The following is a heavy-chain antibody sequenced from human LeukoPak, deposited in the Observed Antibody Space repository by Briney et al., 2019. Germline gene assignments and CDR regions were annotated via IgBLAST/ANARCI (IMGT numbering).Heavy chain of an antibody. J-gene: IGHJ6*03. Sequence: PSETLSLTCTVSGGSIGTYYWSWIRQAPGKGLEWIGYIYGTGTRYNPDLQRRGTISVERSRNQFFLKISSVTAADTAVYYCARHIGGGIEDMDVWGKGTKVIVSS. D-gene: IGHD3-16*02. CDR2: IYGTGT. V-gene: IGHV4-59*08. CDR1: GGSIGTYY. CDR3: ARHIGGGIEDMDV.